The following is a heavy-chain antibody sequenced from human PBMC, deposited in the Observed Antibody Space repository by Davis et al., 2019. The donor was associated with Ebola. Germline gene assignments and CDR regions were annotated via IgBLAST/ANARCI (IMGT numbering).Heavy chain of an antibody. CDR1: GGSISSSNW. Sequence: PSETLSLTCAVSGGSISSSNWWSWVRQPPGKGLEWIGEIYHSGSTNYNPSLKSRVTISVDKSKNQFSLKLSSVTAADTAVYYCATLRFLEWLLIWFDPWGQGTLVTVSS. CDR3: ATLRFLEWLLIWFDP. V-gene: IGHV4-4*02. J-gene: IGHJ5*02. D-gene: IGHD3-3*01. CDR2: IYHSGST.